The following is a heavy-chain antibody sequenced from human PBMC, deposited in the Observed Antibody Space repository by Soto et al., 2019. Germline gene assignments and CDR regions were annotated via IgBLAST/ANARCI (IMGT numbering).Heavy chain of an antibody. V-gene: IGHV3-23*01. CDR1: GFTLSSFA. D-gene: IGHD2-21*01. Sequence: WGSLRLSCVASGFTLSSFAMYWVRQAPGKGLEWVSRITGCDGSTNYAEFVKGRFTISRDNSKNTLYLQMNSLRAEDTAVYYCAKVDCGIPVCQLSQFWGKGNMVIVSS. J-gene: IGHJ4*02. CDR2: ITGCDGST. CDR3: AKVDCGIPVCQLSQF.